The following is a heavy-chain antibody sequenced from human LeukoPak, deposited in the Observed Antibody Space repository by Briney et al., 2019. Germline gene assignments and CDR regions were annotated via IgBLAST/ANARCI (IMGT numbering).Heavy chain of an antibody. CDR1: GHTFTGYY. CDR3: ARDFTDAGGNSYGWFDP. J-gene: IGHJ5*02. Sequence: AASVKVSCKASGHTFTGYYMHWVRQAPGQGLEWMGWINANSGDTNYAQKFQGRVTMTRDTSISTAYMELSRLRSDDAAVYYCARDFTDAGGNSYGWFDPWGQGTLVTVSS. CDR2: INANSGDT. D-gene: IGHD4-23*01. V-gene: IGHV1-2*02.